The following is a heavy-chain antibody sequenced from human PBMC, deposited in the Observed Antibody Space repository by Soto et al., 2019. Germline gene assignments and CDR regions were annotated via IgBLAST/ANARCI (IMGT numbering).Heavy chain of an antibody. CDR1: GFTFSSYT. V-gene: IGHV3-30-3*01. J-gene: IGHJ6*02. Sequence: PXGSLRLSCSASGFTFSSYTMHWVRQAPGKGLEWVAVISYDGSNKYYADSVKGRFSISRDNSKNTLYLQMKSLRAEDTAVYYCANIVVAPAALPLDVWGQGTTVTVSS. D-gene: IGHD2-2*01. CDR2: ISYDGSNK. CDR3: ANIVVAPAALPLDV.